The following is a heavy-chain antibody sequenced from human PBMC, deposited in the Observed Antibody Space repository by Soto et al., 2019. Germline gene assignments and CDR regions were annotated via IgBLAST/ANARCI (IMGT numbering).Heavy chain of an antibody. D-gene: IGHD3-22*01. CDR3: ARELPSYYYDSSGPGGLDY. V-gene: IGHV3-33*01. CDR1: GFTFSSYG. J-gene: IGHJ4*02. Sequence: LRLSCAASGFTFSSYGMHRVRQAPGKGLEWVAVIWYDGSNKYYADSVKGRFTISRDNSKNTLYLQMNSLRAEDTAVYYCARELPSYYYDSSGPGGLDYWGQGALVTVSS. CDR2: IWYDGSNK.